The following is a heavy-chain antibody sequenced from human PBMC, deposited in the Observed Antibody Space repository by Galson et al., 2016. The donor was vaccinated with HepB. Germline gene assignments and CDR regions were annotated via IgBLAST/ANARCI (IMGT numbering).Heavy chain of an antibody. CDR1: GYKFSSYW. J-gene: IGHJ4*02. V-gene: IGHV5-51*01. CDR3: ARQLAGYSFGDY. D-gene: IGHD5-18*01. Sequence: QSGAEVKKPGESLKISCKGSGYKFSSYWIVWVRQMPGKGLEWMGAISPGDSDTRFSPSFQGQVTISADKSISTAYLQWNSLKASDTAMYYCARQLAGYSFGDYWGQGTLVTVSS. CDR2: ISPGDSDT.